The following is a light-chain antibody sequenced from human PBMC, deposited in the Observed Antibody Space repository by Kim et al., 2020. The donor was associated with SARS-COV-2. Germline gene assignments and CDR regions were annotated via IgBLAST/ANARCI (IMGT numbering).Light chain of an antibody. CDR1: TTEVDTFKY. V-gene: IGLV2-11*01. CDR3: CSYAGTYIMR. J-gene: IGLJ2*01. CDR2: DVN. Sequence: QSALTQPRSVSGSPGQSVTISCTGTTTEVDTFKYVSWYHHHPGKAPKLMIYDVNKRPSGVPDRFSGSKSGNTASLTISGLQSEDESHYYCCSYAGTYIMRFGGGTQLTVL.